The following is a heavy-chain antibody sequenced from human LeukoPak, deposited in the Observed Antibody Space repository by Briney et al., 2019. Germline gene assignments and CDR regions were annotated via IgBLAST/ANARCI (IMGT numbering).Heavy chain of an antibody. D-gene: IGHD6-19*01. Sequence: SETLSLTCAVYGGSFSGYYWSWIRQPPGKGLEWIGEINHSGSTNYNPSLKSRVTISVDTSKNQFSLKLSSVTAADTAVYYCARRRTLSSGWYGNWFDPWGQGTLVTVSS. CDR2: INHSGST. V-gene: IGHV4-34*01. J-gene: IGHJ5*02. CDR1: GGSFSGYY. CDR3: ARRRTLSSGWYGNWFDP.